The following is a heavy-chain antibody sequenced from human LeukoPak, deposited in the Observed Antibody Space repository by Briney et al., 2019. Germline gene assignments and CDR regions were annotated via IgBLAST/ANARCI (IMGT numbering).Heavy chain of an antibody. J-gene: IGHJ4*02. CDR3: TRVSYADGGYFDY. V-gene: IGHV3-21*01. Sequence: GSLRLSCAASGFPFSSYYMNWVRQAPGKGLEWVSSISRTTNYTYYTDSVKGRFTISRDDAKNSLYLQMNSLTAEDTAVYYCTRVSYADGGYFDYWGQGTLVTVSS. D-gene: IGHD3-16*01. CDR1: GFPFSSYY. CDR2: ISRTTNYT.